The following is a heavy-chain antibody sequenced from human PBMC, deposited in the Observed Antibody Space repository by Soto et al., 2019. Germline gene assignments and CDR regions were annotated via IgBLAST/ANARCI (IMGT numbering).Heavy chain of an antibody. D-gene: IGHD3-22*01. Sequence: LGLSFAASGFTFSSYGIRWVRQAPGKGLEWVAFISYDGSNKYYADSVKGRFTISRDNSKNTLYLQMNSLRAEDTAVYYCAKDGRGDSSGSVDYWGQGTLVTVSS. CDR1: GFTFSSYG. J-gene: IGHJ4*02. CDR3: AKDGRGDSSGSVDY. CDR2: ISYDGSNK. V-gene: IGHV3-30*18.